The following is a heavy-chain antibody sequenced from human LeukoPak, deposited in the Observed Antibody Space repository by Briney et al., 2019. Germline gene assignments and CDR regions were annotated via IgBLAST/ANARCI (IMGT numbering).Heavy chain of an antibody. CDR1: GGSFSGYY. D-gene: IGHD3-10*01. Sequence: SETLSLTCAVYGGSFSGYYWSWIRQPPGKGLEWIGEINHSGSTNYNPSLKSRVTISVDTSKNQFSLKLSSVTAADTAVYYCARGRRLWFGELFPWYCDYWGQGTLVTVSS. J-gene: IGHJ4*02. CDR2: INHSGST. V-gene: IGHV4-34*01. CDR3: ARGRRLWFGELFPWYCDY.